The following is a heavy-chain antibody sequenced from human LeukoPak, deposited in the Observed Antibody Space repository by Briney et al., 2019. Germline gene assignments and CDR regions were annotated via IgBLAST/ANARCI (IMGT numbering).Heavy chain of an antibody. CDR3: AKEMREVWYYYYMDV. CDR1: GFTLSSYW. V-gene: IGHV3-33*06. Sequence: RAGGSLRLSCAASGFTLSSYWMSWVRQAPGKGLEWVAVIWYDGSNKYYADSVKGRFTISRDNSKNTLYLQMNSLRAEDTAVYYCAKEMREVWYYYYMDVWGKGTTVTVSS. CDR2: IWYDGSNK. J-gene: IGHJ6*03.